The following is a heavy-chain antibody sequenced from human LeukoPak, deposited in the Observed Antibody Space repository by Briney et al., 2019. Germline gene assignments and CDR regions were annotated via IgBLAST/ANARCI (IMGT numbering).Heavy chain of an antibody. V-gene: IGHV1-18*01. CDR1: GYTFTSYG. D-gene: IGHD3-22*01. CDR2: ISAYNGNT. CDR3: ARSHPGGSGYYY. J-gene: IGHJ4*02. Sequence: ASVKVSCKASGYTFTSYGTSWVRQAPGQGLEWMGWISAYNGNTNYAQKLQGRVTMTTDTSTSTAYMELRSLRSDDAAVYYCARSHPGGSGYYYWSQGTLVTVSS.